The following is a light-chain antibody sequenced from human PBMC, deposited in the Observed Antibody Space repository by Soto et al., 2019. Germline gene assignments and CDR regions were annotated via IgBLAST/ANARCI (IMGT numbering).Light chain of an antibody. V-gene: IGLV1-40*01. CDR3: QSYDSSLSGHVV. CDR1: SSNIRAGYD. J-gene: IGLJ2*01. CDR2: GNS. Sequence: QSALTQPPSVSGAPGQRVTISCTGSSSNIRAGYDVHWYQQLPGTAPKLLIYGNSNRPSGVPDRFSGSKSGTSASLAITGLQAEDEADYYCQSYDSSLSGHVVFGGGTKVTVL.